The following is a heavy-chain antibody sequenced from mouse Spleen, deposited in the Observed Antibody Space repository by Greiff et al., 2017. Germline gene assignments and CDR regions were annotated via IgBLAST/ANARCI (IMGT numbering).Heavy chain of an antibody. J-gene: IGHJ2*01. V-gene: IGHV5-12-1*01. CDR2: ISSGGGST. CDR3: ARELTGVFDY. CDR1: GFAFSSYD. D-gene: IGHD4-1*01. Sequence: EVQLVESGGGLVKPGGSLKLSCAASGFAFSSYDMSWVRQTPEKRLEWVAYISSGGGSTYYPDTVKGRFTISRDNAKNTLYLQMSSLKSEDTAMYYCARELTGVFDYWGQGTTLTVSS.